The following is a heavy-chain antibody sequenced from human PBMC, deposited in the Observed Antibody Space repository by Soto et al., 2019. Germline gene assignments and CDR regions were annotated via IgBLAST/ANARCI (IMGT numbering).Heavy chain of an antibody. CDR2: IYWDDDE. J-gene: IGHJ5*02. D-gene: IGHD3-10*01. CDR3: PHNIYFGESSNWFDP. Sequence: QISLTESGPPLVKPTQTLTLTCTFSGFSLNTSGVGVGWIRQPPGKALEWLALIYWDDDERYSPSLKSRLTITKDTSKNQVVLTMINMDPVDTATYYCPHNIYFGESSNWFDPWGQGTLVTVSS. CDR1: GFSLNTSGVG. V-gene: IGHV2-5*02.